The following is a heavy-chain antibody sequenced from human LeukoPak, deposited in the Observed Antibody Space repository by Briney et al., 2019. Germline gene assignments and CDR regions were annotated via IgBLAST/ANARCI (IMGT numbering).Heavy chain of an antibody. CDR2: ISGSGGNT. CDR3: AKDGMGGGPRLDY. D-gene: IGHD2-15*01. Sequence: SGGSLRLSCAASGFTFSSYAMSWVRQAPGKGLEWVSAISGSGGNTYYADSVKGRFTISRDNSKNTLYLQMNSLRAEDTAVYYCAKDGMGGGPRLDYWGQGTLVTVSS. J-gene: IGHJ4*02. CDR1: GFTFSSYA. V-gene: IGHV3-23*01.